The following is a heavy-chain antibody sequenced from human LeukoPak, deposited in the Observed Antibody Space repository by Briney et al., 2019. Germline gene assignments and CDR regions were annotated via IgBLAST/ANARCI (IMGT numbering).Heavy chain of an antibody. CDR3: ARDPYSKPIVVVPAAAVDY. V-gene: IGHV3-30-3*01. D-gene: IGHD2-2*01. Sequence: GGSLRLSCAASGFTFSSYAMHWVRQAPGKGLEWVAVISYDGSNKYYADSVKGRFTISRDNSKNTLYPQMNSLRAEDTAVYYCARDPYSKPIVVVPAAAVDYWGQGTLVTVSS. CDR2: ISYDGSNK. J-gene: IGHJ4*02. CDR1: GFTFSSYA.